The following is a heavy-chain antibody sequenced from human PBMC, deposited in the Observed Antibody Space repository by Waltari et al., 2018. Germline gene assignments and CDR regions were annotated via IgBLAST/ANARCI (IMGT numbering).Heavy chain of an antibody. Sequence: QVQLQQWGAGLLKPSETLSLTCAVYGGSFSGYYWSWIRQPPGKGLEWIGEINHSESTNYNPSLKSRVTISVDTSKNQFSLKLSSVTAADTAVYYCARGALIAAAGTFDYWGQGTLVTVSS. J-gene: IGHJ4*02. D-gene: IGHD6-13*01. CDR3: ARGALIAAAGTFDY. CDR1: GGSFSGYY. V-gene: IGHV4-34*01. CDR2: INHSEST.